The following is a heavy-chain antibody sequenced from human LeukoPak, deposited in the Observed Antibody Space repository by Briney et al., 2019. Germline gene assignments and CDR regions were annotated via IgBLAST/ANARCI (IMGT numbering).Heavy chain of an antibody. J-gene: IGHJ4*01. CDR1: GGSISADY. Sequence: PSQTLSLTCIVTGGSISADYWGWIRQPPGKGLEWIGDIYDDGTTNYNPPLKSRVTISVDTSKNQFSLKVTSVTAADTAVYYCARAHSSGGYYYFDYWGHGTLVTVSS. CDR2: IYDDGTT. CDR3: ARAHSSGGYYYFDY. V-gene: IGHV4-59*01. D-gene: IGHD3-22*01.